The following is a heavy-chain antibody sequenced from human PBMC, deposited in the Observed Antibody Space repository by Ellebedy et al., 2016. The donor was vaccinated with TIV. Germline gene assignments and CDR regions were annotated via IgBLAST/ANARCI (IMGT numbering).Heavy chain of an antibody. V-gene: IGHV3-66*01. D-gene: IGHD4-17*01. CDR2: IYSGGST. J-gene: IGHJ6*02. CDR1: GFTVSSNY. Sequence: GGSLRLSXAASGFTVSSNYMSWVRQAPGKGLEWVSVIYSGGSTYYADSVKGRFTISRDNSKNTLYLQMNSLRAEDTAVYYCARDLGSYGDYVPLGYYYGMDVWGQGTTVTVSS. CDR3: ARDLGSYGDYVPLGYYYGMDV.